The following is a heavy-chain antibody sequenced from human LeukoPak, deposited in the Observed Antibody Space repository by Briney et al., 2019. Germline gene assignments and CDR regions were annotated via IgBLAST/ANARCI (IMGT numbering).Heavy chain of an antibody. V-gene: IGHV3-30*18. CDR1: GFTFSSYG. CDR3: AKDPLIAAAGTFRFDP. CDR2: ISYDGSNK. D-gene: IGHD6-13*01. J-gene: IGHJ5*02. Sequence: GGSLRLSCAASGFTFSSYGMHWVRQAPGKGLEWVAVISYDGSNKYYADSVKGRFTISRDNSKNTLYLQMNSLRAEDTAVYYCAKDPLIAAAGTFRFDPWGQGTLVTVSS.